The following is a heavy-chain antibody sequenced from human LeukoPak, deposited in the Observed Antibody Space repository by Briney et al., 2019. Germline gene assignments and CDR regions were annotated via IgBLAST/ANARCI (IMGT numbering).Heavy chain of an antibody. Sequence: GGSLRLSCAASGFTFNNYAMTWVRQAPGKGLEWVSYISSSSSTIYYADSVKGRFTISRDNAKNSLYLQMNSLRAEDTAVYYCARGQLVRTSPFDYWGQGTLVTVSS. D-gene: IGHD6-13*01. J-gene: IGHJ4*02. V-gene: IGHV3-48*01. CDR3: ARGQLVRTSPFDY. CDR1: GFTFNNYA. CDR2: ISSSSSTI.